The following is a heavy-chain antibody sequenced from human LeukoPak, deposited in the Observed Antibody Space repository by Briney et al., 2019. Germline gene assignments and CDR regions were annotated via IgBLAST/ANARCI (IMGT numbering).Heavy chain of an antibody. Sequence: ASVKVSCKASGGTFSSYAISWVRQAPGQGLEWMGGIIPIFGTANYAQKFQGRVTITADESTSTAYMELSSLRSEDTAVYYCARDTSNYYDSSGYYYSGYWGQGTLVTVSS. V-gene: IGHV1-69*13. CDR1: GGTFSSYA. CDR3: ARDTSNYYDSSGYYYSGY. D-gene: IGHD3-22*01. CDR2: IIPIFGTA. J-gene: IGHJ4*02.